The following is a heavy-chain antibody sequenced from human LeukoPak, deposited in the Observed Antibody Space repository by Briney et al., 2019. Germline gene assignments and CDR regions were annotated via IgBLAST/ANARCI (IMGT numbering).Heavy chain of an antibody. J-gene: IGHJ4*02. CDR1: GGSFSGYY. CDR3: ARRRVVVAARIDY. Sequence: PSETLSLTCAVYGGSFSGYYWSWIRQPPGKGLEWIGEINHSGSTNCNPSLKSRVTISVDTSKNQFSLKLSSVTAADTAVYYCARRRVVVAARIDYWGQGTLVTVCS. D-gene: IGHD2-15*01. V-gene: IGHV4-34*01. CDR2: INHSGST.